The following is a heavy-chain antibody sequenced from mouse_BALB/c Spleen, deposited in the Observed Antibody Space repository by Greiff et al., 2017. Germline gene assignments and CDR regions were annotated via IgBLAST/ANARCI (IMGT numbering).Heavy chain of an antibody. CDR2: IKPSNGGT. CDR1: GYTFTSYY. D-gene: IGHD1-1*01. V-gene: IGHV1S81*02. Sequence: QVQLQQSGAELVKPGASVKLSCKASGYTFTSYYMYWVKQRPGQGLEWIGEIKPSNGGTNFNEKFKSKATLTVDKSSSTAYMQLSSLTSEDSAVYYCTRDTKDWGQGTLVTVSA. J-gene: IGHJ3*01. CDR3: TRDTKD.